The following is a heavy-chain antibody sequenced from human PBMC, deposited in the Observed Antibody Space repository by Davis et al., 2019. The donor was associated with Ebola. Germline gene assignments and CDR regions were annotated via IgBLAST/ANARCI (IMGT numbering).Heavy chain of an antibody. CDR2: INPNSGGT. Sequence: AASVKVSCKASGYTFTGYHMHWVRRAPGQGLEWMGWINPNSGGTNYAQKFQGWVTMTRDTSISTAYMELSRLRSDDTAVYYCARGGRDIVVVVAATGFDYWGQGTLVTVSS. D-gene: IGHD2-15*01. V-gene: IGHV1-2*04. J-gene: IGHJ4*02. CDR1: GYTFTGYH. CDR3: ARGGRDIVVVVAATGFDY.